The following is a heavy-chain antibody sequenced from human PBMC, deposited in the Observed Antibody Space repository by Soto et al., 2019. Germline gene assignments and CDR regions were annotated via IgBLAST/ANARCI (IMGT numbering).Heavy chain of an antibody. CDR2: ILYDGSNK. CDR1: GFTFSNYG. CDR3: AKSRDAYNFYFYYGMDV. J-gene: IGHJ6*02. Sequence: GGSLRLSCAASGFTFSNYGMHWVRQTPGKGLEWVALILYDGSNKYYADSVKGRFTISRDNSKNTPYLQVSSLRAEDTAVYYCAKSRDAYNFYFYYGMDVWGQGTSVTVSS. D-gene: IGHD1-1*01. V-gene: IGHV3-30*18.